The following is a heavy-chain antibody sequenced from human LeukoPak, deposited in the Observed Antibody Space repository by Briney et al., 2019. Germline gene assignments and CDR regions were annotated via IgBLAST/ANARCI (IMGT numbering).Heavy chain of an antibody. CDR2: IYTSGST. CDR1: GGSISSGSCY. Sequence: PSQTLSLTCTVSGGSISSGSCYWSWIRQPAGKGLEGIGRIYTSGSTNYNPSLKSRVTMSVDTSKNQFSLKLSSVTAADTAVYYCARGGSGVAAADPFDYWGQGTLVTVSS. CDR3: ARGGSGVAAADPFDY. D-gene: IGHD6-13*01. J-gene: IGHJ4*02. V-gene: IGHV4-61*02.